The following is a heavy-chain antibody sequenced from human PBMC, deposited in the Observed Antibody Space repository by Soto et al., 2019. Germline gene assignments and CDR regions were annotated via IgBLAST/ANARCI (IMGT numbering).Heavy chain of an antibody. CDR1: GGSISGYY. CDR3: GRISSNGDYAY. CDR2: IYSGNT. Sequence: QVQLQESGPGVVKPSETLSLTCTISGGSISGYYWTWIRQSPGKGLEYIGYIYSGNTNYNPSLNSRVTISIDKSNNHFSLKLSSVTAADTAVYYCGRISSNGDYAYWGEGTLVTVSS. J-gene: IGHJ4*02. V-gene: IGHV4-59*08. D-gene: IGHD4-17*01.